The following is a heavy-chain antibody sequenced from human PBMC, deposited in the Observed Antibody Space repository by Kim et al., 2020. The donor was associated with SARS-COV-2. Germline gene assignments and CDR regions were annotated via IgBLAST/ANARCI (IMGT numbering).Heavy chain of an antibody. D-gene: IGHD6-19*01. CDR3: AREMHWQRSGGNYCDY. Sequence: GGSLRLSCAASGFTFGSYAMHWVRQAPGKGLEWVSGISYDGGSIYYADSVKGRFTISRDNSKNSLYLQMNSLRAEDTALHLCAREMHWQRSGGNYCDY. J-gene: IGHJ4*01. CDR1: GFTFGSYA. V-gene: IGHV3-30*04. CDR2: ISYDGGSI.